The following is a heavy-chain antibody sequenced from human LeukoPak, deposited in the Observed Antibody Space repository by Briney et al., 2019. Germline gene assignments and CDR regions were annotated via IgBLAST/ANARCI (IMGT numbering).Heavy chain of an antibody. CDR3: AGKSSSWGYFDY. V-gene: IGHV4-59*01. CDR1: GGSISSYY. D-gene: IGHD6-13*01. J-gene: IGHJ4*02. Sequence: SETLSLTCTVSGGSISSYYWSWIRHPPGQGLEWIGYIYYSGSTNYNPSLKSRVTISVDTSKNQFSLKLSSVTAADTAVYYCAGKSSSWGYFDYWGQGTLVTGSS. CDR2: IYYSGST.